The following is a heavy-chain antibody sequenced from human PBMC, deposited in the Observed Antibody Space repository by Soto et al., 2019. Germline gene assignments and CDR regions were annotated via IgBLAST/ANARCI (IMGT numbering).Heavy chain of an antibody. CDR3: ARGQTVVPAATGAFDI. V-gene: IGHV3-64*01. J-gene: IGHJ3*02. CDR2: ISSNGGST. Sequence: GGSLRLSCAASGFTFSSYAMHWVRQAPGKGLEYVSAISSNGGSTYYANSVKGRFTISRDNSKNTLYLQMGSLRAEDMAVYYCARGQTVVPAATGAFDIWGQGTMVTVSS. CDR1: GFTFSSYA. D-gene: IGHD2-2*01.